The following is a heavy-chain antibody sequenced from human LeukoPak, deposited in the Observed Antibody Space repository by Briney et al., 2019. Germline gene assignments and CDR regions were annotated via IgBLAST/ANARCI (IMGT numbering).Heavy chain of an antibody. CDR3: ARVHGDYVDY. CDR1: GGSISSYY. Sequence: SETLSLTCTVSGGSISSYYWSWIRQPPGKGLEWIGYIYYSGSTNYNPSLKSRVTMSVDTSKNQFSLKLSSVTAAGTAVYYCARVHGDYVDYWGQGTLVTVSS. CDR2: IYYSGST. D-gene: IGHD4-17*01. J-gene: IGHJ4*02. V-gene: IGHV4-59*01.